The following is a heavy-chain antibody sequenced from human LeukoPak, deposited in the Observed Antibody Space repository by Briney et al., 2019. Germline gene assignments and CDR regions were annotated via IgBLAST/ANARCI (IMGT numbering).Heavy chain of an antibody. Sequence: PSETLSLTCTVSGGSISSSSYYWGWIRQPPGKGLEWIGSIYYSGSTYYNPSLKSRVTISVDTSKNQFSLKLSSVTAADTAVYYCARLTLEESWYGYYYYYIDVWGKGTTVTISS. CDR1: GGSISSSSYY. CDR2: IYYSGST. CDR3: ARLTLEESWYGYYYYYIDV. D-gene: IGHD6-13*01. V-gene: IGHV4-39*01. J-gene: IGHJ6*03.